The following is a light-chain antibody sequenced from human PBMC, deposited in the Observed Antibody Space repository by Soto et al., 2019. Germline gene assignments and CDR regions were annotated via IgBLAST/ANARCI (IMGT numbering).Light chain of an antibody. J-gene: IGLJ3*02. V-gene: IGLV2-14*01. Sequence: QSALTQPASVSGSPGQSITISCTGTSSDVGGYNYVSWYQHHPGNPGKAPKLMIFEVSNRPSGVSNRFSGSKSGNTASLTISGLLAEDEADYYCSSYSSSGPVFSGGTKLTVL. CDR2: EVS. CDR1: SSDVGGYNY. CDR3: SSYSSSGPV.